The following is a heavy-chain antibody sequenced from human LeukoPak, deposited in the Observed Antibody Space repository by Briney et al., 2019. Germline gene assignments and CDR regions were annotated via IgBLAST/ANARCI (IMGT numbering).Heavy chain of an antibody. CDR2: IFYSGGT. D-gene: IGHD3-3*01. CDR1: GGAITTYY. Sequence: PSETLSLTCTVSGGAITTYYWGWIRQPPGKGLEWIGYIFYSGGTNYNPSLRGRVFISRDTSKNQFSLKLSSVTAADTAVYYCARGLYDFWSAPASSYYYYYMDVWGKGTTVTVSS. V-gene: IGHV4-59*01. CDR3: ARGLYDFWSAPASSYYYYYMDV. J-gene: IGHJ6*03.